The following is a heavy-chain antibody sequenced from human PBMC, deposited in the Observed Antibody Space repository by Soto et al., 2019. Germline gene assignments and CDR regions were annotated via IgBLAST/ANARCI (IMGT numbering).Heavy chain of an antibody. CDR1: GFTFSSYS. CDR3: ARDLTTIFGVVEPYYYYGMDV. CDR2: ISSSSSYI. J-gene: IGHJ6*02. D-gene: IGHD3-3*01. Sequence: GGSLRLSCAASGFTFSSYSMNWVRQAPGKGLEWVSSISSSSSYIYYADSVKGRFTISRDNAKNSLYLQMNSLRAEDTAVYYCARDLTTIFGVVEPYYYYGMDVWGQGTTVTVSS. V-gene: IGHV3-21*01.